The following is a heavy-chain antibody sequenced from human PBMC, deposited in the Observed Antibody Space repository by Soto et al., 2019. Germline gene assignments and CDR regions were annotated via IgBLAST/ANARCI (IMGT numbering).Heavy chain of an antibody. CDR1: GGTFSSYA. CDR3: ATTYYDILTGYYSRYWYFDY. D-gene: IGHD3-9*01. V-gene: IGHV1-69*13. J-gene: IGHJ4*02. Sequence: SVKVSCKASGGTFSSYAISWVRQAPGQGLEWTGGIITIFGTANYAQKFQARVTITADESTSTAYMELSSLRSEDTAVYYCATTYYDILTGYYSRYWYFDYWGQGTLVTVSS. CDR2: IITIFGTA.